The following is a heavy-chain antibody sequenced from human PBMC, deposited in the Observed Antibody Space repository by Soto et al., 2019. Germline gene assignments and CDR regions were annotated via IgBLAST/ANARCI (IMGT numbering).Heavy chain of an antibody. V-gene: IGHV3-23*01. D-gene: IGHD3-22*01. CDR3: VKDLYYYDSSGLNYFDY. J-gene: IGHJ4*02. Sequence: VQLLESGGGLVQPGGSLRFSCAASGFTFSNYAMSWVRQAPGKGLEWVSGISGSGGTTYYADSVKGRFTISRDNSKNTLYLQMSSLRAEDTAVYYCVKDLYYYDSSGLNYFDYWGQGTLVTVST. CDR1: GFTFSNYA. CDR2: ISGSGGTT.